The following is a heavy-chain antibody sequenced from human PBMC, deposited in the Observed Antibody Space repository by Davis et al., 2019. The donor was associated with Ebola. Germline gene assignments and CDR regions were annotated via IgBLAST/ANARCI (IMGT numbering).Heavy chain of an antibody. V-gene: IGHV3-53*05. D-gene: IGHD1-20*01. CDR2: IYRDGRT. CDR1: GFTVSSNY. Sequence: GESLKISCAASGFTVSSNYMSWVRQAPGKGLEWVSVIYRDGRTYYADSVKGRFTISRDNSKNTLYLQMNNLRAEDMAVYYCAKITGNRDYWGQGTLVTVSS. CDR3: AKITGNRDY. J-gene: IGHJ4*02.